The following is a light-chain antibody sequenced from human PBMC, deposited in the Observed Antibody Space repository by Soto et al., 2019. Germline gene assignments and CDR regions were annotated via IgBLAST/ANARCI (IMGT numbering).Light chain of an antibody. V-gene: IGKV3-11*01. Sequence: EIVLTQSPATLSLSPGERATLSCRASQSVSSYLAWYQQKPGQAPRLLIYDASNRATGIPARFRGSGSGTDFTLTISSLEPEDFAVYYCQQRSGTFGGGTKVEIK. CDR1: QSVSSY. J-gene: IGKJ4*01. CDR3: QQRSGT. CDR2: DAS.